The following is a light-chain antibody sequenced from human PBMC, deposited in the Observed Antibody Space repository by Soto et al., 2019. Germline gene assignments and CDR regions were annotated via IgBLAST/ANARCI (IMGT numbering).Light chain of an antibody. V-gene: IGKV1-9*01. CDR3: QQLMSYPIT. Sequence: IQMTQSPSSLSASVGDRLTITCRASQDIRKDLAWYQQKPRKAPEVLIFGASTLQSGVPSRFSGRGSGTEFTLTISSLQPEDFATYYCQQLMSYPITFGQGTRLEIK. CDR1: QDIRKD. J-gene: IGKJ5*01. CDR2: GAS.